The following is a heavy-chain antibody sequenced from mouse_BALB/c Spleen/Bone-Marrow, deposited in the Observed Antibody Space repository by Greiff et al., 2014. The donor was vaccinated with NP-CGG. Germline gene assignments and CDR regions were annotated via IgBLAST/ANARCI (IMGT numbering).Heavy chain of an antibody. Sequence: EVKVEESGGGLVQPGGSLRLSCATSGFTFTDYYMSWVRQPPGKALEWLGFIRDKANGYTTEYSASVKGRFTISRDNSQSILYLQMNPLRAEDSATYYCARDRTTATLYWYFDVWGAGTTVTVSS. CDR1: GFTFTDYY. CDR2: IRDKANGYTT. CDR3: ARDRTTATLYWYFDV. J-gene: IGHJ1*01. D-gene: IGHD1-2*01. V-gene: IGHV7-3*02.